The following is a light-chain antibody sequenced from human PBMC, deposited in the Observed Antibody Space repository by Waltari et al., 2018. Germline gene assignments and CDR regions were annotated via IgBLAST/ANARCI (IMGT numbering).Light chain of an antibody. CDR1: SSYLRGVDF. CDR3: SSYTSNTTPI. V-gene: IGLV2-14*01. Sequence: QSALTQPASVTGSPGQSITISCTETSSYLRGVDFVSWYQHHPGKAPKLLIYEVNNRPSGVSTRFSGSRSGNTASLTISGLQPEDEADYYCSSYTSNTTPIFGGGTKLTVL. J-gene: IGLJ2*01. CDR2: EVN.